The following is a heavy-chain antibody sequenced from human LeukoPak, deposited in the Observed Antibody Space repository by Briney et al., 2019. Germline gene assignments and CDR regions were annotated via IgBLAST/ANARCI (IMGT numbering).Heavy chain of an antibody. J-gene: IGHJ4*02. CDR2: ISASGADT. Sequence: PGGSLRLSCTTSGFIFAKYAMAWVRQSPGKGLEWVSTISASGADTYYADSVRGRFTISRDNSKNTLYLQMNSLRAEDTAVYYCARRAGAYSHPYDYWGQGTLVTVSS. D-gene: IGHD4/OR15-4a*01. CDR1: GFIFAKYA. CDR3: ARRAGAYSHPYDY. V-gene: IGHV3-23*01.